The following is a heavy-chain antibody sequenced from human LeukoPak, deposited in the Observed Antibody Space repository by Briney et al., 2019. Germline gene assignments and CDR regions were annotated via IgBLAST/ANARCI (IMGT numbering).Heavy chain of an antibody. D-gene: IGHD2-21*02. V-gene: IGHV3-7*01. CDR1: GFAFSNYW. CDR3: TRDFGSGVVVTAIVD. CDR2: IKPDGSEK. Sequence: GGSLRLSCAASGFAFSNYWMSWVRQAPGKGLEWVANIKPDGSEKYYVDSVKGRFTISRDNAKNSLFLQMNSLRAEDTATYYCTRDFGSGVVVTAIVDWGQGTLVTVSS. J-gene: IGHJ4*02.